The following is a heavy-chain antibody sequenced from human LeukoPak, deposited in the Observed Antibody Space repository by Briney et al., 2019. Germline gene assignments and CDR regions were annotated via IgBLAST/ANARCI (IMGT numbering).Heavy chain of an antibody. CDR3: ARLPAAIGFYFDY. Sequence: PSETLSLTCTASGGSISSHYWSWIRQPPGKGLEWIGYIYYSGSTNYNPSLKSRVTISVDTSKNQFSLKLSSVTAADTAVYYCARLPAAIGFYFDYWGQGTLVTVSS. V-gene: IGHV4-59*11. CDR1: GGSISSHY. D-gene: IGHD2-2*01. CDR2: IYYSGST. J-gene: IGHJ4*02.